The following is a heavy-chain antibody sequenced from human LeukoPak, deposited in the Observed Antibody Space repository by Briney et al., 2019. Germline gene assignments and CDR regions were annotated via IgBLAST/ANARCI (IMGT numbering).Heavy chain of an antibody. V-gene: IGHV3-48*01. D-gene: IGHD6-19*01. J-gene: IGHJ4*02. Sequence: PGRSLRLSCAASGLTFNRNNMNWVRQAPGKGLEWVSYISSTSITMYYADSVKGRFTISRDNAKNSLYLQMNSLRADDTAVYYCARETILAVAGDFWGQGTLVTVSS. CDR3: ARETILAVAGDF. CDR2: ISSTSITM. CDR1: GLTFNRNN.